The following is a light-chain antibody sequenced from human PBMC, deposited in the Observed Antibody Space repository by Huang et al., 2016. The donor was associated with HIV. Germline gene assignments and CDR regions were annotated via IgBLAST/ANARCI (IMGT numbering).Light chain of an antibody. CDR2: GAS. CDR1: RGVSSSY. V-gene: IGKV3-20*01. J-gene: IGKJ2*01. CDR3: QQYNNLRYT. Sequence: DIVLTQSPGTLSLSPGERATLSCRASRGVSSSYLAWYQQKPGQAPRLRIYGASSRDTGIPDRFSGSGSGTDFTLTISRLEPEDVAVYYCQQYNNLRYTFGQGTKLEIK.